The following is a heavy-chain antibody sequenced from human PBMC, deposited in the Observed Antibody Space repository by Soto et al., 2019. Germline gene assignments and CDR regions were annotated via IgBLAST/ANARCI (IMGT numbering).Heavy chain of an antibody. D-gene: IGHD4-4*01. V-gene: IGHV3-33*01. J-gene: IGHJ4*02. Sequence: GGSLRLSCAASGFTFSNYGMHWVRQAPGKGLEWVATIWHDGNNKYYADSVKGRFTISRDNSKNTLYLQMNSLRAEDTAVFYCAREMHLTSTITGNFDYWGQGTLVTVSS. CDR1: GFTFSNYG. CDR3: AREMHLTSTITGNFDY. CDR2: IWHDGNNK.